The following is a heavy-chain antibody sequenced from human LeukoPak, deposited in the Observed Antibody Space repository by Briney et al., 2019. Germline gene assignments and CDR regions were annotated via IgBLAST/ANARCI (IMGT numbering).Heavy chain of an antibody. J-gene: IGHJ4*02. CDR1: EFVFSDYY. Sequence: PGGSLRLSCAASEFVFSDYYMSWVRQAPGKGLEGVSYISSGGDTKYYADSVKGRFTISRENAKNSLYLQMNNLRAEDTAVYYCAREMGGDYGSGTFFDLWGQGNMVTVSS. D-gene: IGHD3-10*01. CDR2: ISSGGDTK. V-gene: IGHV3-11*01. CDR3: AREMGGDYGSGTFFDL.